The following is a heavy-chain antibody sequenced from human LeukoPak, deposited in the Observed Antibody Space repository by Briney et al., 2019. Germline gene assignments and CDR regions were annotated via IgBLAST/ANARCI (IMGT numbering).Heavy chain of an antibody. V-gene: IGHV1-2*02. CDR1: GYTFTSYY. CDR2: SDPKTGAT. Sequence: GASVMVSCKASGYTFTSYYIHWLRQAPGQGFEWMGWSDPKTGATKYEHFLGRVTRTSDTSSRTAYMELTSLTFDDTAIYYCARANSYDNNGYSPELRYWGQGTLVTVSS. CDR3: ARANSYDNNGYSPELRY. D-gene: IGHD3-22*01. J-gene: IGHJ4*02.